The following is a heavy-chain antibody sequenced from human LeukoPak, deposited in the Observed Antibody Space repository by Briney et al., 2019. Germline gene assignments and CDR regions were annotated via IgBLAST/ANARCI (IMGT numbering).Heavy chain of an antibody. J-gene: IGHJ5*02. Sequence: GGSLRLSCAASGFTFSSYGMHWVRQAPGKGLEWVALISHDGSNEYYVDSVKGRFTISRDNSKNTLYLQMNSLRAEDTAVYYCAKDLEEDDFDPWGQGTLVTVSS. D-gene: IGHD1-1*01. V-gene: IGHV3-30*18. CDR2: ISHDGSNE. CDR1: GFTFSSYG. CDR3: AKDLEEDDFDP.